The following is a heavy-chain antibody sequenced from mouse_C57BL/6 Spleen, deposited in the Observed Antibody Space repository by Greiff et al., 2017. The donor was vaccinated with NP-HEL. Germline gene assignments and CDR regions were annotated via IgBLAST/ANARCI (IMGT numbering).Heavy chain of an antibody. CDR1: GFTFSSYG. CDR2: ISSGGSYT. D-gene: IGHD3-2*02. J-gene: IGHJ4*01. V-gene: IGHV5-6*01. Sequence: EVKLVESGGDLVKPGGSLKLSCAASGFTFSSYGMSWVRQTPDKRLEWVATISSGGSYTYYPDSVKGRFTISRDNAKNTLYLQMSSLKSEDTAMYYCARPAQATYMDYWGQGTSVTVSS. CDR3: ARPAQATYMDY.